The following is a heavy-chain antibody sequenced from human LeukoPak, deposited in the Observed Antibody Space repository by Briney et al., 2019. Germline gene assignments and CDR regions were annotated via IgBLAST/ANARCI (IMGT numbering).Heavy chain of an antibody. J-gene: IGHJ4*02. CDR2: ISSSSSTI. V-gene: IGHV3-48*02. D-gene: IGHD6-19*01. Sequence: PGGSLRLSCAASGFTFSSYSMNWVRQAPGKGLEWVSYISSSSSTIYYADSVKGRFTISRDNAKNSLYLQMNSLRDEDTAVYYCATQRLAAVAGIGGVCYWGQGTLVTVSS. CDR1: GFTFSSYS. CDR3: ATQRLAAVAGIGGVCY.